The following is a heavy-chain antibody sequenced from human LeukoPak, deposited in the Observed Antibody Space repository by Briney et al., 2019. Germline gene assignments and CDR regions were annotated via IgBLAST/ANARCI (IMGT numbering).Heavy chain of an antibody. CDR1: GGSISSGGYY. V-gene: IGHV4-31*03. CDR2: IYYSGST. CDR3: ARRFSEWLFFDY. D-gene: IGHD3-3*01. Sequence: SETLSLTCTVSGGSISSGGYYWSWIRQHPGKGLEWIGYIYYSGSTYYNPSLKSRVTISVDTSKNQFSLKLSSVTAADTAVYYCARRFSEWLFFDYWGQGTLVTVSS. J-gene: IGHJ4*02.